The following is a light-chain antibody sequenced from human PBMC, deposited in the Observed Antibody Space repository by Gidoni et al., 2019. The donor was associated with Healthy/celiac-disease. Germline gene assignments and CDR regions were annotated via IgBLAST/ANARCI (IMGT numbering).Light chain of an antibody. Sequence: EIVLTQSPATLSLSPGERATLSCRASQRVSSYLAWYQQKPGQAPRLLIYDASNRATGIPARFSGSGSGKDFTLTISSLEPEDFAVYYCQQRSNWPTFGQGTKVEIK. CDR2: DAS. J-gene: IGKJ1*01. V-gene: IGKV3-11*01. CDR3: QQRSNWPT. CDR1: QRVSSY.